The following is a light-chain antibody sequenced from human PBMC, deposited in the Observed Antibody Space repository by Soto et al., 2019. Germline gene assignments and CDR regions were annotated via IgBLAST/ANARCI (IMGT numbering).Light chain of an antibody. V-gene: IGLV2-11*01. CDR2: DVR. CDR1: SSDVASYNY. Sequence: QSALTQPRSVSGSPGQSVTISCTGTSSDVASYNYVSWYQQHPGKAPKLIIYDVRKRPSGVPDRFFGSKSASTASLTISGLQAEDEAEYYCCSYAGSYTYVYGTGTKVTV. CDR3: CSYAGSYTYV. J-gene: IGLJ1*01.